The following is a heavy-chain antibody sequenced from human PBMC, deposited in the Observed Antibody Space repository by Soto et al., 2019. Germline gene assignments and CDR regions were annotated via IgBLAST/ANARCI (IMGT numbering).Heavy chain of an antibody. D-gene: IGHD3-3*01. J-gene: IGHJ4*02. CDR2: IYHSGST. CDR1: GGSISSVGYS. CDR3: ARGRFLDPFDN. V-gene: IGHV4-30-2*06. Sequence: SETLSLTCAVSGGSISSVGYSWNWIRQSPGKGLEWIGYIYHSGSTYYNPSVKGRVTISVDKSKNQFSLKLTSVTAADTAVYFCARGRFLDPFDNWGQGTRVTVSS.